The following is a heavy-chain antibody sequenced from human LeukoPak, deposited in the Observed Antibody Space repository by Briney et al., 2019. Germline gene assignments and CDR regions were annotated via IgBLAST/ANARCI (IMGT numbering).Heavy chain of an antibody. CDR3: ARDSMTTVTHFDY. Sequence: AISGSGGNTYYADSVKGRFTISRGNAKNSLYLQMNSLRAEDTAVYYCARDSMTTVTHFDYWGQGTLVTVSS. D-gene: IGHD4-17*01. V-gene: IGHV3-23*01. CDR2: ISGSGGNT. J-gene: IGHJ4*02.